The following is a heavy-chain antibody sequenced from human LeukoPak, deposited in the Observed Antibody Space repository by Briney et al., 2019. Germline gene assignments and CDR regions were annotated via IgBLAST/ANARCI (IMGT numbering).Heavy chain of an antibody. CDR2: IKQDGSEK. D-gene: IGHD1-26*01. J-gene: IGHJ4*02. V-gene: IGHV3-7*01. CDR1: GFTFSSYW. Sequence: PGGSLRLSCAASGFTFSSYWMSWVRQAPGKGLEWVANIKQDGSEKYYVDSVKGRFTISRVNAKNSLYLQMNSLRAEDTAVYYCARDLPDVGMPTSCGVFDYWGQGTLVTVSS. CDR3: ARDLPDVGMPTSCGVFDY.